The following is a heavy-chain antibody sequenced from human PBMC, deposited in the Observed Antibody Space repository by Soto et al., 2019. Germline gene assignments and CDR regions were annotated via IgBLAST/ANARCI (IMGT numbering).Heavy chain of an antibody. CDR3: ARQLSPYTYFDY. D-gene: IGHD2-2*02. CDR2: INPFDGSR. CDR1: GYIFTSYY. V-gene: IGHV1-2*04. Sequence: GASVKVSCKASGYIFTSYYIHWVRQAPGQGLEWMGWINPFDGSRMFAQKFQGWVTMTRDTSISTAYMELSRLRSDDTAVYYCARQLSPYTYFDYWGQGTLVTVSS. J-gene: IGHJ4*02.